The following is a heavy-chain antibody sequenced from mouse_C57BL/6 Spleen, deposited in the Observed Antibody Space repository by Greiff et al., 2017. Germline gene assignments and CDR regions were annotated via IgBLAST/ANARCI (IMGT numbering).Heavy chain of an antibody. D-gene: IGHD1-1*01. J-gene: IGHJ2*01. CDR3: TREGELLRLYYFDY. CDR1: GYTFTDYE. V-gene: IGHV1-15*01. CDR2: IDPETGGT. Sequence: QVQLKQSGAELVRPGASVTLSCKASGYTFTDYEMHWVKQTPVHGLEWIGAIDPETGGTAYNQKFKGKAILTADKSSSTAYMELRSLTSEDSAVYYCTREGELLRLYYFDYWGQGTTLTVSS.